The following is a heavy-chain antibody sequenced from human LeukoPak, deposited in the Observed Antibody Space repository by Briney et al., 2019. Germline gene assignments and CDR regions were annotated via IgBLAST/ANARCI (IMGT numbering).Heavy chain of an antibody. Sequence: ASVKVSCKASGYTFTSYYMHWVRQAPGQVLEWMGIINPSGGTTTYAQKFQGRVTMTRDMSTSTVYMDLSSLRSEDTAVYYCARAGLLNWEKGVFYWGQGTLVTVSS. CDR2: INPSGGTT. D-gene: IGHD1-26*01. CDR3: ARAGLLNWEKGVFY. V-gene: IGHV1-46*01. CDR1: GYTFTSYY. J-gene: IGHJ4*02.